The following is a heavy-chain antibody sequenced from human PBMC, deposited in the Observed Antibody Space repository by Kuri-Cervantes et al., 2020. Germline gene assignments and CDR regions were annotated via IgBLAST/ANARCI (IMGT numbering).Heavy chain of an antibody. CDR2: INHSGST. V-gene: IGHV4-34*01. D-gene: IGHD6-13*01. CDR1: GGSFSGYH. CDR3: ARGPNSSSWGWAFDI. J-gene: IGHJ3*02. Sequence: GSLRLSCAVYGGSFSGYHWTWIRQPPGKGLEWIGEINHSGSTSYNPSLKSRVTISVDTSKNQFSLKLSSVTAADTAVYYCARGPNSSSWGWAFDIWGQGTMVTVS.